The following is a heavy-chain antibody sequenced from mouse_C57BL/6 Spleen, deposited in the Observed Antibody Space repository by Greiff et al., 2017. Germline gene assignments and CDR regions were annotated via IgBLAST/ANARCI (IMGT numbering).Heavy chain of an antibody. D-gene: IGHD2-4*01. J-gene: IGHJ3*01. CDR1: GYTFTSYW. Sequence: VQLQQPGAELVMPGASVKLSCKASGYTFTSYWMHWVKQRPGQGLEWIGEIDPSDSYTNYNQKFKGKSTLTVDKSSSTAYMQLSSLTSEDSAVYYCARPPLYDYDGAYWGQGTLVTVSA. CDR3: ARPPLYDYDGAY. CDR2: IDPSDSYT. V-gene: IGHV1-69*01.